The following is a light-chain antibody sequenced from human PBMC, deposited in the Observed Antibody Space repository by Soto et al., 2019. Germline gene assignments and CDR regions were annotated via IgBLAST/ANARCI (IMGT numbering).Light chain of an antibody. Sequence: QSVLTQPPSVSGAPGQRVTISCTGSSSNIGAGYDVHWYQQLPGTAPKLLLYGNSNRPSGVPDRFSGSKSGTSASLAITGLQAEDEADYCCQSYDSSLSGYVFGTGTKHTVL. CDR1: SSNIGAGYD. J-gene: IGLJ1*01. CDR2: GNS. V-gene: IGLV1-40*01. CDR3: QSYDSSLSGYV.